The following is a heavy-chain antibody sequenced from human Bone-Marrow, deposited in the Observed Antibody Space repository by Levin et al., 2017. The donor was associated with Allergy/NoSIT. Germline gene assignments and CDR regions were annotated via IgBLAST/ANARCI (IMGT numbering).Heavy chain of an antibody. J-gene: IGHJ3*01. CDR1: GGSISGGGYY. CDR3: ARGTFHGASAACDV. Sequence: SQTLSLTCTVSGGSISGGGYYWCWIRQHPGKGLEWIGCISYIGSTHYNPSLKSRVTLSSDTSDKQFSLKMSSVTAAATAVFYCARGTFHGASAACDVWGQGTIVTVSS. D-gene: IGHD1/OR15-1a*01. CDR2: ISYIGST. V-gene: IGHV4-31*03.